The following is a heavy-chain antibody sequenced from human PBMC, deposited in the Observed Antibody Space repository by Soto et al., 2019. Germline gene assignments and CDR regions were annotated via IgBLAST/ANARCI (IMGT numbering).Heavy chain of an antibody. CDR2: IYYSGST. Sequence: QVQLQESGPGLVKPSQTLSLTCTVSGGSISSGGYYWSWIRQHPGKGLEWIGYIYYSGSTYYNPSLNSRFTISVDTSKNQCSQKLSSVTAADTAVYYCARAPCGGDCYYGWYFELWGRGTLVTVSS. D-gene: IGHD2-21*02. CDR1: GGSISSGGYY. CDR3: ARAPCGGDCYYGWYFEL. J-gene: IGHJ2*01. V-gene: IGHV4-31*03.